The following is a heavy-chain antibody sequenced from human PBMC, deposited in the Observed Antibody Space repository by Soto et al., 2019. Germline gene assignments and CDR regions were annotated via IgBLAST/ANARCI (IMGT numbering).Heavy chain of an antibody. V-gene: IGHV4-59*01. J-gene: IGHJ4*02. Sequence: SETLSLTXTVSGGSISSYYWSWIRQPPGKGLEWIGYIYYSGSTNYNPSLKSRVTISVDTSKNQFSLKLSSVTAADTAVYYCARSGDSSGYYVVWGQGTLVTVSS. CDR1: GGSISSYY. CDR3: ARSGDSSGYYVV. D-gene: IGHD3-22*01. CDR2: IYYSGST.